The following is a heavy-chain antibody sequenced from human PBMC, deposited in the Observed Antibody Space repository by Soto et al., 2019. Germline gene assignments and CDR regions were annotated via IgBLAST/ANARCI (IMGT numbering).Heavy chain of an antibody. CDR1: GFTFSSYA. J-gene: IGHJ4*02. CDR2: ISGSGGST. CDR3: AIGYSYGYVSRY. V-gene: IGHV3-23*01. D-gene: IGHD5-18*01. Sequence: PGGSLRLSCAASGFTFSSYAMSWVRQAPGKGLEWVSAISGSGGSTYYADSVKGRFTISRDNSKNTRYLQMNSLRAEDTAVYYSAIGYSYGYVSRYWGQGTLVTVSS.